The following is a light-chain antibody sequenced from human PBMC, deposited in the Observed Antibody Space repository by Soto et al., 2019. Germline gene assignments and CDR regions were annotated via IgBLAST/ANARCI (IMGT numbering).Light chain of an antibody. Sequence: EILMTQSPATLSVFPGERVTLSCRASESVGNNLVWYQQRPGQAPRLLIYGASIRATGIQARFSGSGSGTEFALTISSLQSEDSAVYYCKKYYDWPLAFGGGTKVEIK. V-gene: IGKV3-15*01. J-gene: IGKJ4*01. CDR1: ESVGNN. CDR2: GAS. CDR3: KKYYDWPLA.